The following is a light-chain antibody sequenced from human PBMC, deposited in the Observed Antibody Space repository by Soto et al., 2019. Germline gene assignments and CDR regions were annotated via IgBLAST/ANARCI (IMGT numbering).Light chain of an antibody. CDR3: QQYNSYPWT. CDR2: KPS. J-gene: IGKJ1*01. Sequence: DIQMTKSLSPLLASVGDRVPTTSRASRSIGGWLAWYRQKPGKAPKPLIFKPSSLESGVPSRFSGSGSGTEFTLTISSLQPDDFATYYCQQYNSYPWTFGQGTKVEIK. CDR1: RSIGGW. V-gene: IGKV1-5*01.